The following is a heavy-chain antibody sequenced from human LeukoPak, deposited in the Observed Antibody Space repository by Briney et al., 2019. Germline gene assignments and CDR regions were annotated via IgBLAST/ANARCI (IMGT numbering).Heavy chain of an antibody. CDR3: AKDKSYSSGWHNWFDP. J-gene: IGHJ5*02. Sequence: PGGSLRLSCAASGFTFDDYAMHWVRQAPGKGLEWVSGISWNSGSIGYADSVKGRFTISRDNTKNSLYLQMNSLRAEDTALYYCAKDKSYSSGWHNWFDPWGQGTLVTVSS. CDR1: GFTFDDYA. D-gene: IGHD6-19*01. CDR2: ISWNSGSI. V-gene: IGHV3-9*01.